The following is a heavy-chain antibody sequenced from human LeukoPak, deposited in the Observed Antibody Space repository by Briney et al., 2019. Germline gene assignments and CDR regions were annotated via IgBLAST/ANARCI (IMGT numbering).Heavy chain of an antibody. V-gene: IGHV3-66*01. Sequence: GGSLRLSCAASGFTVSSNYMSWVRQAPGKGLEWVSVIYSGGSTYYADSVKGRFTISRDNSKNTLYLQMNSLKTEDTAVYYCTTAVVPAAMYYMDVWGKGTTVTVSS. J-gene: IGHJ6*03. D-gene: IGHD2-2*01. CDR3: TTAVVPAAMYYMDV. CDR1: GFTVSSNY. CDR2: IYSGGST.